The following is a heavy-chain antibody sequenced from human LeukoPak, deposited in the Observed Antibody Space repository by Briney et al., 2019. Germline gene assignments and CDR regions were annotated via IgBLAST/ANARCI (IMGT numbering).Heavy chain of an antibody. Sequence: GGSLRLSCAASGLIFSDFYMSWIRQAPGKGLEWISYISGSGTNVYYVDSVKGRFTISRDNAKNSLYLQMNNLRAEDTAVYYCARGGYYYKDWYFDLWGRGTLVTVSS. J-gene: IGHJ2*01. CDR3: ARGGYYYKDWYFDL. CDR1: GLIFSDFY. V-gene: IGHV3-11*04. CDR2: ISGSGTNV. D-gene: IGHD3-22*01.